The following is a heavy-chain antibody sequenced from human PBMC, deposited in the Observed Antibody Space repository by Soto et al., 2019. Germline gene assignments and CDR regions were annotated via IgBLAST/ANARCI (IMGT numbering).Heavy chain of an antibody. CDR1: GFTFSSYS. CDR3: AREGLYYYGSGSYYSP. Sequence: GGSLRLSCAASGFTFSSYSMNWVRQAPGKGLEWVSYISSSSSTIYYADSVKGRFTISRDNAKNSLYLQMNSLRDEDTAVYYCAREGLYYYGSGSYYSPWGQGTLVTVSS. J-gene: IGHJ5*02. V-gene: IGHV3-48*02. D-gene: IGHD3-10*01. CDR2: ISSSSSTI.